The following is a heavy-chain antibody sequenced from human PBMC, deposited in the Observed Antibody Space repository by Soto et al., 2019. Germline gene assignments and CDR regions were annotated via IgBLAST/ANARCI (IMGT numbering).Heavy chain of an antibody. J-gene: IGHJ4*02. Sequence: EVQLVESGGGLVQPGGYLRVSCAASGFTFSRYSMNWVRQAPGKGLEWLSYIDSSSKTIYYADSVKGRFIISRDNAKNSLYLQMNSLRDEDTAVYHCARGEVATIFGDSWGQGTLVTVSS. D-gene: IGHD5-12*01. V-gene: IGHV3-48*02. CDR3: ARGEVATIFGDS. CDR1: GFTFSRYS. CDR2: IDSSSKTI.